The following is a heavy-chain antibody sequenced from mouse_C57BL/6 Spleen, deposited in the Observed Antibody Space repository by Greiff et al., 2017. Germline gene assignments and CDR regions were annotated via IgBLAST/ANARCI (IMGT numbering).Heavy chain of an antibody. CDR2: ISSGSSTI. D-gene: IGHD1-1*01. CDR1: GFTFSDYG. V-gene: IGHV5-17*01. CDR3: AKEDYYGSSIFDY. Sequence: EVQLVESGGGLVKPGGSLKLSCAASGFTFSDYGMHWVRQAPEKGLEWVAYISSGSSTIYYADTVKGRFTISRDNAKNTLFLQMTSLRSEDTAMYYCAKEDYYGSSIFDYWGQGTTLTVSS. J-gene: IGHJ2*01.